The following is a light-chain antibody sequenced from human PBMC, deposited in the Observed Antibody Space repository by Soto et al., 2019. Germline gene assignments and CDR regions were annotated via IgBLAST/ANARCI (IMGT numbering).Light chain of an antibody. Sequence: DIQMTQSPSTLSASVGDRVTITCRASQSISSWLAWYQQKPGKAPKLLIYDASSLESGVPSRFSGSGSGTEFTLTISSLQPDDLATYFCQHYISYSGTFGQGTKV. J-gene: IGKJ1*01. CDR2: DAS. V-gene: IGKV1-5*01. CDR3: QHYISYSGT. CDR1: QSISSW.